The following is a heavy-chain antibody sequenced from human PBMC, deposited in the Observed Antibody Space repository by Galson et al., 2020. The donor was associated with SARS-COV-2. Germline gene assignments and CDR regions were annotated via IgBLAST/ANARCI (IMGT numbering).Heavy chain of an antibody. CDR1: GFTFSDYA. CDR3: AKDGGTSNLQLSYSDS. Sequence: GGSLRLSCAASGFTFSDYAMSWVRQAPGKRPEWVSAISGNAGSIYYADSVKGRFTISRDYSENTLYLQMSRLRAEDTAVYFCAKDGGTSNLQLSYSDSWGQGTLVTVSS. CDR2: ISGNAGSI. V-gene: IGHV3-23*01. D-gene: IGHD4-4*01. J-gene: IGHJ4*02.